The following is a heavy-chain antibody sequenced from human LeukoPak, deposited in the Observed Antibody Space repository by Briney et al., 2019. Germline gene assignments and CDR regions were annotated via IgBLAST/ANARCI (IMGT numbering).Heavy chain of an antibody. CDR2: IYYSGST. D-gene: IGHD5-18*01. Sequence: PSETLSLTCTVSGGSISSYYWSWIRQPPGKGLEWIGYIYYSGSTNYNPSLKSRVTISVDTSKNRFSLKLSSVTAADTAVYYCARDPGGYSYASWDYYYYGMDVWGKGTTVAVSS. CDR3: ARDPGGYSYASWDYYYYGMDV. CDR1: GGSISSYY. J-gene: IGHJ6*04. V-gene: IGHV4-59*01.